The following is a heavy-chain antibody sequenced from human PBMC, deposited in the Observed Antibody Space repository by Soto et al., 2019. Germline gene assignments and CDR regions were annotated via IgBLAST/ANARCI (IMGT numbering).Heavy chain of an antibody. CDR3: AADRGWFGEFLSAFDI. J-gene: IGHJ3*02. D-gene: IGHD3-10*01. CDR1: GFTFTSSA. Sequence: SVKVSCKASGFTFTSSAVQWVRQARGQRLEWIGWIVVGSGNTNYAQKFQERVTITRDMSTSTAYMELSSLRSEDTAVYYCAADRGWFGEFLSAFDIWGQGRMVTVSS. CDR2: IVVGSGNT. V-gene: IGHV1-58*01.